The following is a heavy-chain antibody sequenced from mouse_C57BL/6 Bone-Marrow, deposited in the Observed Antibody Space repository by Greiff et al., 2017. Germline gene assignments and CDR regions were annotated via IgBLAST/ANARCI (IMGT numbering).Heavy chain of an antibody. D-gene: IGHD1-1*01. CDR3: ARSTLFSTMDY. V-gene: IGHV1-81*01. CDR1: GYTFTSYG. CDR2: IHPRSGHT. Sequence: QVQLKQSGAELVRPGASVKLSCKASGYTFTSYGMRWVKQRTGQGLEWIGEIHPRSGHTNYNEKFKGKATLTADKSSSTAYMELRSLTSEYSAVYYCARSTLFSTMDYWGQGTSVTVSS. J-gene: IGHJ4*01.